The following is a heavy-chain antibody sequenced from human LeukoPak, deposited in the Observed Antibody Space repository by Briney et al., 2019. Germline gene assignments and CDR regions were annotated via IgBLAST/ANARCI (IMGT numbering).Heavy chain of an antibody. D-gene: IGHD2-15*01. CDR2: ISGSGGST. CDR1: GFTFSSYA. J-gene: IGHJ3*02. CDR3: AKEAGFRRYCSGGSCYSDAFDI. Sequence: GGSLRLSCAASGFTFSSYAMSWVRQAPGKGLEWVSAISGSGGSTYYAGSVKGRFTISRDNSKNTRYLQMNSLRAEDTAVYYCAKEAGFRRYCSGGSCYSDAFDIWGQGTMVTVSS. V-gene: IGHV3-23*01.